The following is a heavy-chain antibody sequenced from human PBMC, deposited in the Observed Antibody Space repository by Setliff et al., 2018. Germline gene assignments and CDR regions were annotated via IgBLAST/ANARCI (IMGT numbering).Heavy chain of an antibody. CDR1: GGSVSSDSHY. Sequence: SETLSLTCTVSGGSVSSDSHYWGWIRQPAVKGLEFIGYVYYSGLTNYDPSLKSRVTMSVDSSKNQFSLKLSSVTAADTAVYYCARGGTYRYFDYWGQGALVTSPQ. CDR2: VYYSGLT. CDR3: ARGGTYRYFDY. V-gene: IGHV4-61*10. J-gene: IGHJ4*02.